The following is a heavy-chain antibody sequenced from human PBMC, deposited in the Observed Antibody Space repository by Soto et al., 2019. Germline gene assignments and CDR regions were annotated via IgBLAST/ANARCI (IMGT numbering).Heavy chain of an antibody. CDR2: IYYSGST. CDR1: GGSISSYY. V-gene: IGHV4-59*01. D-gene: IGHD3-10*01. J-gene: IGHJ4*02. Sequence: QVQLQESGPGLVKPSETLSLTCTVSGGSISSYYWSWIRQPPGKGLEWIGYIYYSGSTNYNPSLTRRVTXXVXTXXNQCSLKLRSVAAADTAVYYCARSGVDTMVRVFDYWGQGTLVTVSS. CDR3: ARSGVDTMVRVFDY.